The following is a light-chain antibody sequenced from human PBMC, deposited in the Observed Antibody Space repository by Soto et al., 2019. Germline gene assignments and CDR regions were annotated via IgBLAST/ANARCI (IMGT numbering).Light chain of an antibody. CDR1: SSDVGGYNY. CDR3: SSYADSNMGV. J-gene: IGLJ2*01. CDR2: EVS. Sequence: QSALTQPPSASGSPGQSVTISCTGTSSDVGGYNYVSWYQHHPGKAPKLMIHEVSKRPSGVPDRFSGSKSGNTASLTVSGLQAEDEANYYCSSYADSNMGVFGGGTKLIVL. V-gene: IGLV2-8*01.